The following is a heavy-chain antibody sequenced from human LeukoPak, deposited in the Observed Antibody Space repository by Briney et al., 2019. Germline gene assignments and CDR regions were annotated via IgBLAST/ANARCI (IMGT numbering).Heavy chain of an antibody. J-gene: IGHJ4*02. CDR3: ARGEDFDY. Sequence: GGSLRLSCAASGFSFSSYGMHWVRQAPGKGLEWVAFIRYDGTNKYNADYVKGRITISRDNSKNTLFLQMNSLRAEDTAVYYCARGEDFDYWGQGALVTVSS. CDR2: IRYDGTNK. V-gene: IGHV3-30*02. CDR1: GFSFSSYG.